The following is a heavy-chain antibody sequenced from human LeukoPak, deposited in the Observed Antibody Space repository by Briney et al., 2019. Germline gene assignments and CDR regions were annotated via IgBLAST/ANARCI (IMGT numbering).Heavy chain of an antibody. CDR1: GFTFTSSA. D-gene: IGHD4-17*01. CDR3: AAMGYGDYGGY. J-gene: IGHJ4*02. Sequence: GASVKVSCKASGFTFTSSAMQWVRQARGQRLAWIGWIVVGSGNTNYAQKFQERVTITRDMSTSTAYMELSSLRSEDTAVYYCAAMGYGDYGGYWGQGTLVTVSS. V-gene: IGHV1-58*02. CDR2: IVVGSGNT.